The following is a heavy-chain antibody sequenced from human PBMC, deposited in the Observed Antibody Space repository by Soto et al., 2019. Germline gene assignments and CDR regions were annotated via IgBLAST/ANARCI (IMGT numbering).Heavy chain of an antibody. J-gene: IGHJ4*02. Sequence: ASVKVSCKASGYTFTNYAMQWVRQAPGQRLEWMGWINAGNGNTKYSQKFQGRVTIARDTSATTAYMELSSLRSEDTALYFCARSMTSVTTANYYFNYWGQGTLVTVSS. CDR1: GYTFTNYA. CDR2: INAGNGNT. D-gene: IGHD4-17*01. V-gene: IGHV1-3*01. CDR3: ARSMTSVTTANYYFNY.